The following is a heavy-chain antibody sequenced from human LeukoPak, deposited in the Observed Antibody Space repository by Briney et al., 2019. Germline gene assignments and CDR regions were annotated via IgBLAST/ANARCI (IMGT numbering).Heavy chain of an antibody. D-gene: IGHD6-13*01. CDR1: GVSITNYH. V-gene: IGHV4-59*01. CDR2: IYNSGST. CDR3: ARDIEAAGLFLDY. Sequence: PSETLSLTCTVSGVSITNYHWSWIRQPPGKGLEWIGYIYNSGSTNYNPSLNPSLKSRVTISGDTSKTQFLLRLSSVTAADTAVYYCARDIEAAGLFLDYWGQGTLVTVSS. J-gene: IGHJ4*02.